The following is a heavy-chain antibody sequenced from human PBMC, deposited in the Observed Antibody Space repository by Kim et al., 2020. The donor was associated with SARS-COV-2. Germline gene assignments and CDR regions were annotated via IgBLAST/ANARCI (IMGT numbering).Heavy chain of an antibody. J-gene: IGHJ2*01. CDR3: ARLAYYYDSSGYYSPYWYFDL. D-gene: IGHD3-22*01. V-gene: IGHV1-8*01. CDR1: GYTFTSYD. CDR2: MNPNSGNT. Sequence: ASVKVSCKASGYTFTSYDINWVRQATGQGLEWMGWMNPNSGNTGYAQKFQGRVTMTRNTSISTAYMELSSLRSEDTAVYYCARLAYYYDSSGYYSPYWYFDLWGRGTLVTVSS.